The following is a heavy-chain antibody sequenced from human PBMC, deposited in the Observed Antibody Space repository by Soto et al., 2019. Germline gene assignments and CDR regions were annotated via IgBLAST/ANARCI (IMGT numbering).Heavy chain of an antibody. CDR2: IYYSGST. J-gene: IGHJ3*02. V-gene: IGHV4-31*01. D-gene: IGHD3-10*01. CDR1: GGSITSGDYY. Sequence: QVQLQESGPGLVRPSQTLPLTCTVSGGSITSGDYYWTWIRQHPGKGLEWIGYIYYSGSTYYNPSLKSHVIMSQDTYKNQFSLNLCSVTAADTAVYYGARDAARGGLDIWGLGTMVTVSS. CDR3: ARDAARGGLDI.